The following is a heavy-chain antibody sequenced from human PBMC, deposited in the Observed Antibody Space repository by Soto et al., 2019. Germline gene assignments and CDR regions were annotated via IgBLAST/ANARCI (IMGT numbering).Heavy chain of an antibody. CDR3: ARDSRVRGRVLDI. J-gene: IGHJ3*02. D-gene: IGHD3-10*01. CDR2: ISYDGSNK. V-gene: IGHV3-30-3*01. Sequence: QVQLVESGGGVVQPGRSLRLSCAASGFTFSSYAMHWVRQAPGKGLEWVAVISYDGSNKYYADSVKGRFTISRDNSKNTLYLQMNSLRAEDTAVYYGARDSRVRGRVLDIWGQGTMVTVSS. CDR1: GFTFSSYA.